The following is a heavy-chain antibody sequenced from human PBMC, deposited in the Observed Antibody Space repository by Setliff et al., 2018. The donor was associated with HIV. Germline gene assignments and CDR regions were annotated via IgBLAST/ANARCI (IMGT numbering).Heavy chain of an antibody. V-gene: IGHV4-34*01. Sequence: TLSLTCAVSGGSFSGYYWSWIRQPPGKGLEWIGEINQSGGINYNPSLKSRVTISIDTFKNQFSMKLYYVTAADTAVYYCATASGYDLFMGAFDIWGQGTMVTVSS. D-gene: IGHD5-12*01. J-gene: IGHJ3*02. CDR2: INQSGGI. CDR1: GGSFSGYY. CDR3: ATASGYDLFMGAFDI.